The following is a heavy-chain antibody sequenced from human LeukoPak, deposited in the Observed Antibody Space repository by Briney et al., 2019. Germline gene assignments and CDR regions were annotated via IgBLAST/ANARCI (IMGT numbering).Heavy chain of an antibody. J-gene: IGHJ6*02. V-gene: IGHV3-30*18. Sequence: GRSLRLSCAASGFTFSSYGMHWVRQAPGKGLEWVAVISYDGSNKYYADSVKGRFTISRDNSKNTLCLQMNSLRAEDTAVYYCAKDRGGYGVPGYYYYGMDVWGQGTTVTVSS. CDR1: GFTFSSYG. D-gene: IGHD5-12*01. CDR3: AKDRGGYGVPGYYYYGMDV. CDR2: ISYDGSNK.